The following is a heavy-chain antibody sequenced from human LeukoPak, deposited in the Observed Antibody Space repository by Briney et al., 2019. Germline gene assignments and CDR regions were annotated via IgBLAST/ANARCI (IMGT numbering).Heavy chain of an antibody. CDR2: IYISGTT. J-gene: IGHJ4*02. V-gene: IGHV4-61*05. CDR3: ARGYWFYFDY. D-gene: IGHD2-8*02. CDR1: GDSISSSSYY. Sequence: SETLSLTCTVSGDSISSSSYYWGWIRQPPGKGLESIGRIYISGTTSYNPFLKSRVTISADTSKNQFSLKLSSVTAADTAIYYCARGYWFYFDYWGQGALVTVSS.